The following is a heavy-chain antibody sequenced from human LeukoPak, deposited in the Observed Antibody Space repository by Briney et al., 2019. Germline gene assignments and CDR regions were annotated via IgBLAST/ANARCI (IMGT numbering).Heavy chain of an antibody. D-gene: IGHD3-3*01. CDR2: ISGSGGST. J-gene: IGHJ3*02. CDR3: AKDRGDGNFWSGRLAFDI. CDR1: GFTFSSYA. V-gene: IGHV3-23*01. Sequence: QPGGSLRLSCAASGFTFSSYAMSWVRQAPGKGLEWVSAISGSGGSTYYADSVKGRFTISRDNSKNTLYLQMNSLRAEDTAVYYCAKDRGDGNFWSGRLAFDIWGQGTMVTVSS.